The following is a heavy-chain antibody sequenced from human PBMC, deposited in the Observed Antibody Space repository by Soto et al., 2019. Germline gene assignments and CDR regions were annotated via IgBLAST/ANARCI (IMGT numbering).Heavy chain of an antibody. CDR1: GGTFSSYA. CDR2: IIPIFDTA. CDR3: VRAQGPDVFDI. J-gene: IGHJ3*02. V-gene: IGHV1-69*13. Sequence: SVNVSCEAYGGTFSSYAISWVRQAPGQGLEWMGGIIPIFDTANYAQKFQGRVTITADESTSTTYMDLNSVRSEDTAVYYCVRAQGPDVFDIWGQGTMVTVSS.